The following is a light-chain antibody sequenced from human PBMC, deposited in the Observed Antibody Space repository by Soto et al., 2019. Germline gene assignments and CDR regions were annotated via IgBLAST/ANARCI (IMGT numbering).Light chain of an antibody. V-gene: IGKV1-5*01. J-gene: IGKJ1*01. Sequence: DIQMTQSPLTLSASVGDRVTITCRASQSISSWLAWYQQKPGKAPNLLISDASSLQSGVPSRFSGSGSGTEFTLTISSLQSEDFAVYYCQQYNNWRTFGQGTKVDI. CDR2: DAS. CDR1: QSISSW. CDR3: QQYNNWRT.